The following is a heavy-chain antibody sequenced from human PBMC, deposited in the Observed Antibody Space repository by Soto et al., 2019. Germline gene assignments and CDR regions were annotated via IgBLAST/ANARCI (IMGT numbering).Heavy chain of an antibody. CDR3: ARAGDSIAARPPPRYYGMDV. Sequence: PSETLSLTCAVYGGSLSGYYWSWIRQPPGKGLEWIGEINHSGSTNYNPSLKSRATISVDTSKNQFSLKLSSVTAADTDVYYCARAGDSIAARPPPRYYGMDVWGQGTTVTVSS. CDR2: INHSGST. CDR1: GGSLSGYY. J-gene: IGHJ6*02. D-gene: IGHD6-6*01. V-gene: IGHV4-34*01.